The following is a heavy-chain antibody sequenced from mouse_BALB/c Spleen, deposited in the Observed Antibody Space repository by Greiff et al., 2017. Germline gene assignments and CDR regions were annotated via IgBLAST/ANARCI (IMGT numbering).Heavy chain of an antibody. Sequence: EVQLVESGAELVKPGASVKLSCTASGFNIKDTYMHWVKQRPEQGLEWIGRIDPANGNTKYDPKFQGKATITADTSSNTAYLQLSSLTSEDTAVYYCAPYGPRAYWGQGTLVTVSA. CDR2: IDPANGNT. D-gene: IGHD2-10*02. V-gene: IGHV14-3*02. CDR3: APYGPRAY. CDR1: GFNIKDTY. J-gene: IGHJ3*01.